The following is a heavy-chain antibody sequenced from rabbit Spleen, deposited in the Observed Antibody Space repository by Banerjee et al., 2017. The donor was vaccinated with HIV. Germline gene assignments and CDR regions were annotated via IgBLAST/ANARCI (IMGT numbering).Heavy chain of an antibody. J-gene: IGHJ6*01. CDR2: INAYTGKP. CDR3: ARDLVGVIGWNFYL. V-gene: IGHV1S40*01. D-gene: IGHD1-1*01. Sequence: GLEWIACINAYTGKPVYATWAKGRFTISRTSSTTVTLQVTSLTAADTATYFCARDLVGVIGWNFYLWGQGTLVTVS.